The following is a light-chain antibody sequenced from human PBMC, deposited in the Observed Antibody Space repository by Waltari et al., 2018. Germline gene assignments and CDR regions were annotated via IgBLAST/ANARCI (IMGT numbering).Light chain of an antibody. V-gene: IGKV1-12*01. Sequence: IQMTQSPSSVSASVGDRVTVTCRASQGINSWLAWYQQKPGKVPQLLIFAASVLRTGVSSRFTGSGSGTDFTLTISSLEPEDFATYYCQQSNTFPLTFGGGTKVEIK. CDR2: AAS. J-gene: IGKJ4*01. CDR3: QQSNTFPLT. CDR1: QGINSW.